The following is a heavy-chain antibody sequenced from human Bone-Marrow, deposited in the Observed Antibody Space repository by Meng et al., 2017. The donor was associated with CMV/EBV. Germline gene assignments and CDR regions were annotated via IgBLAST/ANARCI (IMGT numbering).Heavy chain of an antibody. J-gene: IGHJ3*02. CDR2: ISGSGGST. Sequence: GGSLRLSCAASGFTFSSYSMNWVRQAPGKGLEWVSAISGSGGSTYYADSVKGRFTISRDNSKNTLYLQMNSLRAEDTAVYYCAKHIVVVIATHDAFDIWGPGTMVTFAS. CDR1: GFTFSSYS. CDR3: AKHIVVVIATHDAFDI. D-gene: IGHD2-21*01. V-gene: IGHV3-23*01.